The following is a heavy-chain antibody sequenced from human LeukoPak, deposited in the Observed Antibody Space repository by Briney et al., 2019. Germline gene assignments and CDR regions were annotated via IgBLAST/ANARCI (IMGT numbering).Heavy chain of an antibody. CDR1: GFTFSSYG. Sequence: PGGSLRLSCAASGFTFSSYGMHWVRQAPGNGLEWVAFIRYDGSNKYYADSVKGRFTISRDNSKNTLYLQMNSLRAEDTAVYYCAKDVLQLELPGNWGQGTLVTVSS. V-gene: IGHV3-30*02. D-gene: IGHD1-7*01. CDR3: AKDVLQLELPGN. J-gene: IGHJ4*02. CDR2: IRYDGSNK.